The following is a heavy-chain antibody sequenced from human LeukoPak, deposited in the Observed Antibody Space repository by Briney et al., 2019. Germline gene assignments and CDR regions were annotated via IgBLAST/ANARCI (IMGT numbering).Heavy chain of an antibody. CDR3: ARLIAVAGTFYYFDY. Sequence: SETLSLTCTVSGGSISRYFWTWIRLPPTKGLGWIGYISSSGSTSYNPSLTSRVTISIDTSKNHFSLKLSSVTAADTAVYYCARLIAVAGTFYYFDYWGQGTLVTVSS. CDR1: GGSISRYF. V-gene: IGHV4-59*08. J-gene: IGHJ4*02. D-gene: IGHD6-19*01. CDR2: ISSSGST.